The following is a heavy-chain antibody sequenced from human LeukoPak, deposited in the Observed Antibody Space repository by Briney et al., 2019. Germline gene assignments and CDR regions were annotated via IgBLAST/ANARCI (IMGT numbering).Heavy chain of an antibody. J-gene: IGHJ4*02. CDR2: IIPIFGTA. CDR3: ARSRDPDSGSPDYY. D-gene: IGHD1-26*01. V-gene: IGHV1-69*05. CDR1: GGTFSSYA. Sequence: SSVKVSCKASGGTFSSYAISWVRQAPGQGLEWVGGIIPIFGTANYAQKFQGRVTITTDESTSTAYMELSSLRSEDTAVYYCARSRDPDSGSPDYYWGQGTLVTVSS.